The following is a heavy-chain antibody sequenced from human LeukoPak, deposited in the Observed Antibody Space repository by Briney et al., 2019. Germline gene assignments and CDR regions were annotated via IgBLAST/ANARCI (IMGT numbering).Heavy chain of an antibody. Sequence: GGSLRLSCAASGLTFSSYAMSWVRQAPGKGLEWVSAISGSGGSTYYADSVKGRFTISRDNSKNTLYLQMNSLRAEDTAVYYCASPYSSSWSSRYYFDYWGQGTLVTVSS. CDR1: GLTFSSYA. CDR2: ISGSGGST. D-gene: IGHD6-13*01. J-gene: IGHJ4*02. CDR3: ASPYSSSWSSRYYFDY. V-gene: IGHV3-23*01.